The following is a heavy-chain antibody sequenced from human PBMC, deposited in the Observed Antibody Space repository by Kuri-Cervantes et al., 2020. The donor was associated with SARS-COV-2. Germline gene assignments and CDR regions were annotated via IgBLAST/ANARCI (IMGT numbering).Heavy chain of an antibody. J-gene: IGHJ5*02. D-gene: IGHD6-13*01. V-gene: IGHV4-39*07. CDR2: IYYSGST. Sequence: SETLSLTCTVSGGSISSSSYYWGWIRQPPGKGLEWIGGIYYSGSTYYNPSLKSRVTISVDTSKNQFSLKLSSVTAADTAVYYCARVTGSSSWYDSRPNHNWFDPWGQGTLVTVSS. CDR1: GGSISSSSYY. CDR3: ARVTGSSSWYDSRPNHNWFDP.